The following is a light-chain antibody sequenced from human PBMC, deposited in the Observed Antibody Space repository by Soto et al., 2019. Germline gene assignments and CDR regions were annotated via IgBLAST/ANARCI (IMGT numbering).Light chain of an antibody. J-gene: IGKJ1*01. V-gene: IGKV3-11*01. CDR2: DAS. CDR3: QQRSNWPT. Sequence: VMTQSPATLSVSPGERATLSCRASQSISSNLAWYQQKPGQAPRLLIYDASNRATGIPARFSGSGSGTDFTLTISSLEPEDFAVYYCQQRSNWPTFGQGTKVDIK. CDR1: QSISSN.